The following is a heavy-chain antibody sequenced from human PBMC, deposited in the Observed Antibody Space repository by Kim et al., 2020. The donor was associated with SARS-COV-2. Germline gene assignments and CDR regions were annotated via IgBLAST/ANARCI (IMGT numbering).Heavy chain of an antibody. Sequence: NYADSVKGRFTISRDNSKNTLYLEMNSLKAEDTAVYYCAKDVGWYVHYWGQGTLVTVSS. V-gene: IGHV3-23*01. J-gene: IGHJ4*02. D-gene: IGHD6-19*01. CDR3: AKDVGWYVHY.